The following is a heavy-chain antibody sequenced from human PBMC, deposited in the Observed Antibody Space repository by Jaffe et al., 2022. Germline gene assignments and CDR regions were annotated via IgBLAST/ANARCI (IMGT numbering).Heavy chain of an antibody. J-gene: IGHJ1*01. V-gene: IGHV3-43D*04. CDR2: ISWDGGST. CDR3: AKDAGYSSGWYKYFQH. D-gene: IGHD6-19*01. Sequence: EVQLVESGGVVVQPGGSLRLSCAASGFTFDDYAMHWVRQAPGKGLEWVSLISWDGGSTYYADSVKGRFTISRDNSKNSLYLQMNSLRAEDTALYYCAKDAGYSSGWYKYFQHWGQGTLVTVSS. CDR1: GFTFDDYA.